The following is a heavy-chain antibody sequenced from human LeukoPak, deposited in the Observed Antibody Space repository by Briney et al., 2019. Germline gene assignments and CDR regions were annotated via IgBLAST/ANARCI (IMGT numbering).Heavy chain of an antibody. Sequence: GGSLRLSCSASGFPFSGYAMHWVRQAPGKGLEYVSAINDSGGSTYYADSVKGRFTISRYNSKNTLYLQMSSLRAEDTAVYFCVRGYSFGPYGMDVWGQGTTVTVSS. CDR3: VRGYSFGPYGMDV. CDR1: GFPFSGYA. J-gene: IGHJ6*02. CDR2: INDSGGST. V-gene: IGHV3-64D*09. D-gene: IGHD2-15*01.